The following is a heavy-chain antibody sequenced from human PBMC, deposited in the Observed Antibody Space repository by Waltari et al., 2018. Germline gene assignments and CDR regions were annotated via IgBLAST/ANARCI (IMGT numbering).Heavy chain of an antibody. D-gene: IGHD2-2*02. CDR3: AAVPAAIGYFDY. Sequence: QVQLQQWGAGLLKPSETLSLTCAVYGGSFSGYYWSWIRQPPGKGLEWIGEINHSGSTNYNPSLKSRVTISVDTSKNQFSLKLSSVTAADTAVYYCAAVPAAIGYFDYWGQGTLVTVSS. CDR1: GGSFSGYY. J-gene: IGHJ4*02. V-gene: IGHV4-34*01. CDR2: INHSGST.